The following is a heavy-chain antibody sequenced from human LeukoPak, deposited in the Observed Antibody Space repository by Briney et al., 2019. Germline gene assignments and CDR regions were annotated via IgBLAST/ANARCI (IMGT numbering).Heavy chain of an antibody. Sequence: QPGGSLRLSCAASGFTFSSYAMSWVRQAPGKGLEWVSAISGSGGSTYYADSVKGRFTISRDDSKNTLYLQMNSLRAEDTAVYYCARDRSLARGVRGDFDPWGQGTLVTVSS. CDR2: ISGSGGST. J-gene: IGHJ5*02. CDR3: ARDRSLARGVRGDFDP. V-gene: IGHV3-23*01. D-gene: IGHD3-10*01. CDR1: GFTFSSYA.